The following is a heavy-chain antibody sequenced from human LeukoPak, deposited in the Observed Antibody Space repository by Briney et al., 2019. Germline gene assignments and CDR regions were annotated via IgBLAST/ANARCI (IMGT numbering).Heavy chain of an antibody. CDR2: ISSSSSSI. Sequence: GGSLRLSCAASGFTFSSYSMNWVRQAPGKGLEWVSYISSSSSSIHYADSVKGRFTISRDDAKNSLYLQMNSLRAEDTAVYYCARDLGPVHSGYWGQGTLVTASS. V-gene: IGHV3-48*01. CDR3: ARDLGPVHSGY. CDR1: GFTFSSYS. D-gene: IGHD3-10*01. J-gene: IGHJ4*02.